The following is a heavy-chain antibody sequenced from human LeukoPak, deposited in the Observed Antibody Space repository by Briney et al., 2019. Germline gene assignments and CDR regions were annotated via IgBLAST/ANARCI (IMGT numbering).Heavy chain of an antibody. Sequence: GGSLRLSCSASGFTFSSYAMHWVRQAPGKGLEYASAISSNGGSTYYADSVKGRFTISRDNSKNTLYLQMSSLRAEDTAVYYCRVVAATADYFDYWGQGTLITVSS. V-gene: IGHV3-64D*06. CDR3: RVVAATADYFDY. D-gene: IGHD2-15*01. CDR2: ISSNGGST. CDR1: GFTFSSYA. J-gene: IGHJ4*02.